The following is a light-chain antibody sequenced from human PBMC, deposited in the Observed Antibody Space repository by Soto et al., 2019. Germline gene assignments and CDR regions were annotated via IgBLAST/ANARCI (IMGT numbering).Light chain of an antibody. V-gene: IGLV1-44*01. CDR2: SDN. Sequence: QSVLTQPPSTSGTPGQRVTISCSGSGSNIASNTVNWYQQVPGTAPKLLIYSDNQRPSGVPDRFSGSKSGTSASLAISGLQSEDEADYFCATWDDSRGVFGGGTKLTVL. CDR1: GSNIASNT. J-gene: IGLJ3*02. CDR3: ATWDDSRGV.